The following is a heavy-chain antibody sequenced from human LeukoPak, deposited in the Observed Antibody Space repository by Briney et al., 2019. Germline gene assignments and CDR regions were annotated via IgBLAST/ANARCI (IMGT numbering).Heavy chain of an antibody. CDR3: AKDSHYYGSGSPFGAFDI. J-gene: IGHJ3*02. CDR2: ISGSGGST. D-gene: IGHD3-10*01. CDR1: GFTFSSYA. Sequence: TGGSLRLSCAASGFTFSSYAMSWVRQAPGKGLEWVSAISGSGGSTYYADPVKGRFTISRDNSKNTLYLQMNSLRAEDTAVYYCAKDSHYYGSGSPFGAFDIWGQGTMVTVSS. V-gene: IGHV3-23*01.